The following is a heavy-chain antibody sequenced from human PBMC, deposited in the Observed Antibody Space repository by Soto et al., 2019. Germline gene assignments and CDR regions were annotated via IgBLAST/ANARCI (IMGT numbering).Heavy chain of an antibody. Sequence: QVQLVESGGGVVQPGRSLRLSCAASGFSFRGYGMHWVRQAPGKGLEWVAVIAYDGSKKFYGDSVKGRFTISRDNSKDTLDLQMNSLRVEDTAIYYCAQEGHDSSLDSWGQGTLVSVSS. V-gene: IGHV3-30*18. CDR1: GFSFRGYG. J-gene: IGHJ4*02. CDR2: IAYDGSKK. D-gene: IGHD6-13*01. CDR3: AQEGHDSSLDS.